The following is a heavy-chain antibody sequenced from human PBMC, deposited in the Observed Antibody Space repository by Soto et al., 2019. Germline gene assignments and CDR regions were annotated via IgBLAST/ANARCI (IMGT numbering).Heavy chain of an antibody. CDR3: AKGGAIVAAGTRVYLYNAMDV. V-gene: IGHV1-2*02. CDR1: GYTFTGYY. Sequence: GASVKVSCKASGYTFTGYYVHWVRQAPGQGLERMGWINPSSGDTYLAQRFQGRVTMNRDTSIGTAYMELRGLTSDDTAEYYCAKGGAIVAAGTRVYLYNAMDVWGQGTTVTVSS. CDR2: INPSSGDT. J-gene: IGHJ6*02. D-gene: IGHD1-26*01.